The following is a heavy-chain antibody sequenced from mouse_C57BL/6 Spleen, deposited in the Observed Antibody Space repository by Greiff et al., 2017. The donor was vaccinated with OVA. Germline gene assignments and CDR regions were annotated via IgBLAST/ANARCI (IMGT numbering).Heavy chain of an antibody. Sequence: QVQLQQSGPELVKPGASVKISCKASGYAFSSSWMNWVKQRPGQGLEWIGGIYPGDGDTNYNGKFKGKATLTADKSSSTAYMQLRSLTSEDSAVYVCARSGDYGEAWFAYWGQGTLVTVSA. D-gene: IGHD2-13*01. CDR3: ARSGDYGEAWFAY. J-gene: IGHJ3*01. CDR1: GYAFSSSW. CDR2: IYPGDGDT. V-gene: IGHV1-82*01.